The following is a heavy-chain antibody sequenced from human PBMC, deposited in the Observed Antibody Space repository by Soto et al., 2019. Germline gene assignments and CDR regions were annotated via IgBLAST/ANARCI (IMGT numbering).Heavy chain of an antibody. D-gene: IGHD7-27*01. J-gene: IGHJ4*02. V-gene: IGHV3-23*01. CDR3: AKEVSLGSTVDLGY. Sequence: GGSLRLSCAASGFTFSIFAMSWVRQSPGKGLQWVSTISGSGGSTYYADAVKGRFSISRDNSMGTLYLQMKSLRVEDTAIYYCAKEVSLGSTVDLGYWGQGTLVTISS. CDR2: ISGSGGST. CDR1: GFTFSIFA.